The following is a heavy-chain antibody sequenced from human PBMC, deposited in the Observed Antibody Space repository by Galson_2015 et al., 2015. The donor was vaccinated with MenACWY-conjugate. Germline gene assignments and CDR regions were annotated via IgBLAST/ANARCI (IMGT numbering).Heavy chain of an antibody. CDR3: ARDLEVGATGEFGY. CDR1: GFTFSSYT. CDR2: ITSNSSYI. J-gene: IGHJ4*02. V-gene: IGHV3-21*01. D-gene: IGHD4/OR15-4a*01. Sequence: SLRLSCAASGFTFSSYTMNWVRQAPGKGLEWVSSITSNSSYIYFADSVKGRFTISRDNAKNSLYLQMNGLRAEDTAVYYCARDLEVGATGEFGYWGQGTLVTVSS.